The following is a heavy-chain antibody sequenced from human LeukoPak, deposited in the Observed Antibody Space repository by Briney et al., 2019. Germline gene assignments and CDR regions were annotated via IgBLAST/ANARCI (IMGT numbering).Heavy chain of an antibody. D-gene: IGHD3-22*01. V-gene: IGHV4-59*01. Sequence: SETLSLTCTVSGGSISSYYWSWIRKPPGKGLEWIGYIYYSGSTNYNPSLKSRVTISVDTSKNQFSLKLSSVTAADTAVYYCARAATYYYDSSGYYAFDYWGQGTLVTVSS. CDR3: ARAATYYYDSSGYYAFDY. J-gene: IGHJ4*02. CDR2: IYYSGST. CDR1: GGSISSYY.